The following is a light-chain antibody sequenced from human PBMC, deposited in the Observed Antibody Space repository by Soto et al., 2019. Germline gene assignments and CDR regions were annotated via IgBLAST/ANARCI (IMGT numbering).Light chain of an antibody. CDR2: WTS. J-gene: IGKJ1*01. CDR3: QKYYNSPWK. Sequence: IVMTQSPDSLPVSLGDRSTINCKSSQSILYSSNSKSSLAWYQQRPGQPPKLLIYWTSTRESGVPDRFSGSGSGTDFTLTISSLQAEDVAVYYCQKYYNSPWKFGQGTKVDIK. V-gene: IGKV4-1*01. CDR1: QSILYSSNSKSS.